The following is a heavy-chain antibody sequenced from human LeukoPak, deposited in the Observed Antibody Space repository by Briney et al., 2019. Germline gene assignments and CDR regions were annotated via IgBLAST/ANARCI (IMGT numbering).Heavy chain of an antibody. CDR1: GFTFSDYY. CDR2: ISSSSSYT. D-gene: IGHD6-13*01. J-gene: IGHJ4*02. V-gene: IGHV3-11*06. CDR3: ARVRYSSSWAWEFDY. Sequence: PGGSLRLSCAASGFTFSDYYMSWIRQAPGKGLEWVSYISSSSSYTNYADSVKGRFTISRDNAKNPLYLQVNSLRAEDTAVYYCARVRYSSSWAWEFDYWGQGTLVTVSS.